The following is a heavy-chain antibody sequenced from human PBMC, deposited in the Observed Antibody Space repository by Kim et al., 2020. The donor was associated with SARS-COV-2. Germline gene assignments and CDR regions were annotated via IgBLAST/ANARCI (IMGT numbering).Heavy chain of an antibody. CDR2: ISWNSGSI. D-gene: IGHD2-21*02. V-gene: IGHV3-9*01. J-gene: IGHJ6*02. Sequence: GGSLRLSCAASGFTFDDYAMHWVRQAPGKGLEWVSGISWNSGSIGYADSVKGRFTISRDNAKNSLYLQMNSLRAEDTALYYCAKDMAGGDGHYYYGMDVWGQGTTVTVSS. CDR3: AKDMAGGDGHYYYGMDV. CDR1: GFTFDDYA.